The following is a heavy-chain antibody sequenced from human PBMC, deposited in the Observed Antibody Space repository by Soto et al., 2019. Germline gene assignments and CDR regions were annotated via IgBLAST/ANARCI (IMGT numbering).Heavy chain of an antibody. CDR3: XXXXXXXXXXXDY. CDR2: IYYSGST. Sequence: QLQMQESGPGLVKPSETLSLTCTVSGGSISSSSYYWGWIRQPPGKGLEWIGSIYYSGSTYYNQXXXXXXXXXXXXXXXXXXXXXXXXXXXXXXXXXXXXXXXXXXXXXDYWGQGTLVTVSS. CDR1: GGSISSSSYY. V-gene: IGHV4-39*01. J-gene: IGHJ4*02.